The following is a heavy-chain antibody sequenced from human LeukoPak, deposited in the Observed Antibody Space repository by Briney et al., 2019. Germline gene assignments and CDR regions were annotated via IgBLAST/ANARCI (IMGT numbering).Heavy chain of an antibody. D-gene: IGHD3-10*01. J-gene: IGHJ4*02. V-gene: IGHV1-69*01. CDR1: GGTFSSYA. CDR3: ARDGMVRGVGDY. CDR2: IIPIFGTA. Sequence: AASVKVPCKASGGTFSSYAISWVRQAPGQGLEWMGGIIPIFGTANYAQKFQGRVTITADESTSTAYMELSSLGSEDTAVYYCARDGMVRGVGDYWGQGTLVTVSS.